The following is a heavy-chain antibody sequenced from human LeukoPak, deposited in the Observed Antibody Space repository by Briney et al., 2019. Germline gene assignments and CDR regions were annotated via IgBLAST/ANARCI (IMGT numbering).Heavy chain of an antibody. CDR3: AKDAGYYYYYMDV. D-gene: IGHD6-13*01. J-gene: IGHJ6*03. CDR2: IYSCGST. V-gene: IGHV3-66*01. Sequence: GGSLRLSCAASGFTVSSNYMSWVRQAPGKGLEWVSVIYSCGSTYYADSVKGRFTISRDNSKNTLYLQMNSLRAEDTAVYYCAKDAGYYYYYMDVWGKGTTVTVSS. CDR1: GFTVSSNY.